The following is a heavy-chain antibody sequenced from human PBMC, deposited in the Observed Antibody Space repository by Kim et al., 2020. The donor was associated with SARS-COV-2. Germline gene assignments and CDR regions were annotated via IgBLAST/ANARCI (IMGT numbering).Heavy chain of an antibody. J-gene: IGHJ3*02. D-gene: IGHD3-10*01. CDR1: GGSISSSSYY. CDR2: IYYSGST. CDR3: ARPGVPGAFDI. V-gene: IGHV4-39*01. Sequence: SETLSLTCTVSGGSISSSSYYWGWIRQPPGKGLEWIGSIYYSGSTYYNPSLKSRVTISVDTSKNQFSLKLSSVTAADTAVYYCARPGVPGAFDIWGQGTMVTVSS.